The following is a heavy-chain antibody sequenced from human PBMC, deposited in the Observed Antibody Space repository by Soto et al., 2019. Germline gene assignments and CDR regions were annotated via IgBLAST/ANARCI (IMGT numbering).Heavy chain of an antibody. CDR2: IYYSGYT. Sequence: QVQLQESGPGLVKPSQTLSLTCTVSGGSISSADYYWSWIRQPPGKGLEWIGYIYYSGYTYYNPSLKSRVTISGDTSKNQFSLKLGSVTAADTAVYYCARVAGRDGYNCAVDYWGQGTLVTVSS. J-gene: IGHJ4*02. V-gene: IGHV4-30-4*01. CDR1: GGSISSADYY. CDR3: ARVAGRDGYNCAVDY. D-gene: IGHD5-12*01.